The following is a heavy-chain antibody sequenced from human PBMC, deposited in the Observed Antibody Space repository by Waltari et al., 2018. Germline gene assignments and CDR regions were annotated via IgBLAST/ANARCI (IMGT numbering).Heavy chain of an antibody. J-gene: IGHJ4*02. D-gene: IGHD2-2*01. Sequence: QVQLVQSGAEVKKPGSSVKVSCKASGGTFSSYAISWVRQAPGQGLEWRGRISPSLGIANYAQKFQGRVTITADKATSTAYMELSSLRSEDTAVYYCAREGYVFDYWGQGTLVTVSS. CDR1: GGTFSSYA. CDR2: ISPSLGIA. V-gene: IGHV1-69*04. CDR3: AREGYVFDY.